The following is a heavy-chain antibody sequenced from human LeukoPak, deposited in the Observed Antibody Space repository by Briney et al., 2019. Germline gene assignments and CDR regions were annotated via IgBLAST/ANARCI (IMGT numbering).Heavy chain of an antibody. CDR1: GGSISSSSYY. J-gene: IGHJ5*02. D-gene: IGHD3-10*01. Sequence: SETLSFTCTVSGGSISSSSYYGGWIRQPPGKGLEWIGSIYYSGSTYYNPSLKSRVTISVDTSENQFSLKLSSVTAADTAVYYCARDYYGSGSYSWFDPWGQGTLVTVSS. CDR2: IYYSGST. V-gene: IGHV4-39*07. CDR3: ARDYYGSGSYSWFDP.